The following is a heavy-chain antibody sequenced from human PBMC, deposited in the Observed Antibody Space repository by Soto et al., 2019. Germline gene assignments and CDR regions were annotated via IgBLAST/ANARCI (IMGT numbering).Heavy chain of an antibody. CDR2: INHSGST. J-gene: IGHJ4*02. V-gene: IGHV4-34*01. CDR3: ARGGSRRYCSSTSCYIKGGYGSGRPNFDY. D-gene: IGHD2-2*02. CDR1: GGSFSGYY. Sequence: SETLSLTCAVYGGSFSGYYWSWIRQPPGKGLEWIGEINHSGSTNYNPSLKSRVTISVDTSKNQFSLKLSSVTAADTAVYYCARGGSRRYCSSTSCYIKGGYGSGRPNFDYWGQGILVTVSS.